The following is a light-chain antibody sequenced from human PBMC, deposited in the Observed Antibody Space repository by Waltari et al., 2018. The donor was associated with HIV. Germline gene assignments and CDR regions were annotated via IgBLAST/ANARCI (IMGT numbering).Light chain of an antibody. CDR1: QYITSH. CDR2: AAS. Sequence: IQMTLSPSSLSASAGDSVTRPCLESQYITSHLNWFQQIPGEAPRLLMCAASSLQSGVPSRFSGSASGTDFTLTISSLQPEDFATYYCQQTHSAPFTFGPGTKVDIK. CDR3: QQTHSAPFT. V-gene: IGKV1-39*01. J-gene: IGKJ3*01.